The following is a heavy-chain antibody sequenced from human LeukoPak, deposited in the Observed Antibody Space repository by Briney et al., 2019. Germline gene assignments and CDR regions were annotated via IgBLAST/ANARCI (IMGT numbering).Heavy chain of an antibody. CDR3: ARVSSPWSPRDAFDI. D-gene: IGHD1-26*01. Sequence: SQTLSLTCAISGGSVSSNSVVWNWIRQSPSRGLEWLGRTYYKSKWYNDYAVSVKSRITINPDTSKNQFSLQLISLTPEDTAVYYCARVSSPWSPRDAFDIRGQGTMVTVSS. CDR1: GGSVSSNSVV. V-gene: IGHV6-1*01. CDR2: TYYKSKWYN. J-gene: IGHJ3*02.